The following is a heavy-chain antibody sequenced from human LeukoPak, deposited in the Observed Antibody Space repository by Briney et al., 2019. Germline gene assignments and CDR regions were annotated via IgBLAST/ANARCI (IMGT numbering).Heavy chain of an antibody. J-gene: IGHJ6*03. D-gene: IGHD2-15*01. Sequence: ASVKVSCKASGYTFTAYYMHWVRQAPGQGLEWMGWINPDSGGTNYAQKFQGRVTMTRDTSISTAYMELSRLRSDDTAVYYCASASPYCSGGSCYGYYYYYYMDVWGKGTTVTVSS. V-gene: IGHV1-2*02. CDR3: ASASPYCSGGSCYGYYYYYYMDV. CDR1: GYTFTAYY. CDR2: INPDSGGT.